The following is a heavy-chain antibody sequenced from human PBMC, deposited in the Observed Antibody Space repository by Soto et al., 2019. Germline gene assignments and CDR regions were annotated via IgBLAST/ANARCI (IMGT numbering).Heavy chain of an antibody. Sequence: SVEVSCKASGGTFSSYAISWVRQAPGQGLEWMGGIIPIFGTANYAQKFQGRVTITADESTSTAYMELSSLRSEDTAVYYCARDDYYDSSAPIKTTGWGQGTLVTVSS. CDR2: IIPIFGTA. D-gene: IGHD3-22*01. CDR1: GGTFSSYA. V-gene: IGHV1-69*13. J-gene: IGHJ4*02. CDR3: ARDDYYDSSAPIKTTG.